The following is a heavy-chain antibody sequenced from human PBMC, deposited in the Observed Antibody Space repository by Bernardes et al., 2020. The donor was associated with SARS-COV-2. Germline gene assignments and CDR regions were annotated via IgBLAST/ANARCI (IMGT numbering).Heavy chain of an antibody. V-gene: IGHV4-31*03. J-gene: IGHJ6*02. Sequence: PLSLMCTVFGGCISSGGDYRRWLLQHLGKGLEWIGYIYYSWSTYYNTSLKSRVTISVDTSKNQFSLKLSSVTAADTAVYYCARTVASYGMDVCGQGTTVTVSS. CDR2: IYYSWST. CDR1: GGCISSGGDY. CDR3: ARTVASYGMDV.